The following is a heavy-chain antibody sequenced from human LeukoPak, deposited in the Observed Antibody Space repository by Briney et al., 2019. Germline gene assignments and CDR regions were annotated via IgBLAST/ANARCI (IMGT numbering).Heavy chain of an antibody. CDR2: INQDGSEK. J-gene: IGHJ4*02. Sequence: GGSLRLSCAASGFTLSTYWMSWVRQAPGKGLEWVAKINQDGSEKYYVDSVKGRFTISRDNAKNSLYLQMNSLRAEDTAVYYCARPTPTFDYWGQGTLVTVSS. CDR3: ARPTPTFDY. CDR1: GFTLSTYW. V-gene: IGHV3-7*03.